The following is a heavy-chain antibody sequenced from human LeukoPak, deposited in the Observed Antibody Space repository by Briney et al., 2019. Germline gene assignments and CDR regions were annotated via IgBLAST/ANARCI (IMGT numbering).Heavy chain of an antibody. CDR2: ISYDGSNK. CDR3: ASLWFGELPDDC. Sequence: GGSLRLSCAASGFTFSSYAMHWVRQAPGKGLEWVAVISYDGSNKYYADSVKGRFTISRDNSKNTLYLQMNSLRAEDTAVYYCASLWFGELPDDCWGQGTLVTVSS. J-gene: IGHJ4*02. V-gene: IGHV3-30*04. D-gene: IGHD3-10*01. CDR1: GFTFSSYA.